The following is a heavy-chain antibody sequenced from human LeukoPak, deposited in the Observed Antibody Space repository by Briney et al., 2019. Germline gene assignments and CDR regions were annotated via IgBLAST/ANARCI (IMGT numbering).Heavy chain of an antibody. V-gene: IGHV3-23*01. Sequence: GGSLRLSCAASGFTFSSYAMSWVRQAPGKGLEWVSAISGSGGSTYYADSVKGRFTISRDNSKNTLYLQMNSLRAEDTAVYYCARENYYDSSGYYPTPGAMDVWGQGTTVTVSS. D-gene: IGHD3-22*01. CDR2: ISGSGGST. CDR3: ARENYYDSSGYYPTPGAMDV. J-gene: IGHJ6*02. CDR1: GFTFSSYA.